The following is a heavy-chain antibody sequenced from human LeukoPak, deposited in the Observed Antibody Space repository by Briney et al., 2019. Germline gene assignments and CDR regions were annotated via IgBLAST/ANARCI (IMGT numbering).Heavy chain of an antibody. CDR3: ARGWGYCSSTSCYYYYYYMDV. CDR1: GFTFSSYW. D-gene: IGHD2-2*01. CDR2: IKQDGSEK. Sequence: GGSLRLSCAASGFTFSSYWMSWVRQAPGKGLEWVANIKQDGSEKYYVDSVKGRFTISRDNAKNSLYLQMNSLRAEDTAVYYCARGWGYCSSTSCYYYYYYMDVWGKGATVTVSS. J-gene: IGHJ6*03. V-gene: IGHV3-7*01.